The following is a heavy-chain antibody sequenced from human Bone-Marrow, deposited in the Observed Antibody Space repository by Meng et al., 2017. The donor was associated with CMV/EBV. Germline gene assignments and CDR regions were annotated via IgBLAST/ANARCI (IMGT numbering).Heavy chain of an antibody. Sequence: GGSLRLSCTASGFTFSAFWMTWVRQAPGKGLEWVANIKEDGSEKYYVASAKGRFTISRDNAKNSLFLQMNSLRAEDTAVYYCARANNLDSWGQGTLVTVSS. CDR1: GFTFSAFW. V-gene: IGHV3-7*01. CDR2: IKEDGSEK. CDR3: ARANNLDS. D-gene: IGHD1-14*01. J-gene: IGHJ4*02.